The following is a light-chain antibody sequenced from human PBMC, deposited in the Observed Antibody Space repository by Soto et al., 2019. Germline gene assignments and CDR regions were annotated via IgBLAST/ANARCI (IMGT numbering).Light chain of an antibody. J-gene: IGKJ1*01. CDR2: KAS. Sequence: DIQMTQSPSTLSASVGDRVTITCRASQSISSWLAWYQQKPGEAPKLLIYKASSLESGVPSRFSGSGSGTEFALTISSLQPDEFATSYCQQYNRLWTFGQGTKVEMK. CDR3: QQYNRLWT. V-gene: IGKV1-5*03. CDR1: QSISSW.